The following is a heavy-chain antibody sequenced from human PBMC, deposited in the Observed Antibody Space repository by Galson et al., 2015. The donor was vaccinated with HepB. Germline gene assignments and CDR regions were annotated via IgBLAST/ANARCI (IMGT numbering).Heavy chain of an antibody. Sequence: SLRLSCAASGFTFSDYHMTWIRQAPGKGLEWVSWIPSSANSIHYADSVKGRFTVSRDNAKNSLYLQMNSLRAEDTAVYYCARDSSWYRGFDYWGQGTLVTVSS. V-gene: IGHV3-11*01. CDR1: GFTFSDYH. CDR2: IPSSANSI. J-gene: IGHJ4*02. D-gene: IGHD6-13*01. CDR3: ARDSSWYRGFDY.